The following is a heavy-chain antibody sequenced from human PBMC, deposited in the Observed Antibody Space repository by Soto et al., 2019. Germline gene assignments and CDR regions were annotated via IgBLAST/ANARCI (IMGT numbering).Heavy chain of an antibody. CDR2: MNPNSGNT. J-gene: IGHJ5*02. CDR3: ARERTRGFDP. Sequence: QVQLVQSGAEVKKPGASVKVSCKASGYTFTSYDINWVRQATGQGLEWMGWMNPNSGNTGYAQKFXGXVXMXXNTSISTAYMELSSLRSEDTAVYYCARERTRGFDPWGQGTLVTVSS. V-gene: IGHV1-8*01. CDR1: GYTFTSYD.